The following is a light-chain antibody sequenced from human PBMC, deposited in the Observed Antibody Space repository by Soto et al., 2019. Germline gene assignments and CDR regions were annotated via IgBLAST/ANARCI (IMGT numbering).Light chain of an antibody. V-gene: IGKV3-20*01. Sequence: EIVLTQSPGTLSLSPGERATLSCRASQSVSSTYLAWYQQKAGQAPRLLIHGASSRATGIPDRFSGSGSGTDFTLTISRLEPEDFAVYYCQHYGSSQYTFGQGTKVEIK. CDR2: GAS. J-gene: IGKJ2*01. CDR3: QHYGSSQYT. CDR1: QSVSSTY.